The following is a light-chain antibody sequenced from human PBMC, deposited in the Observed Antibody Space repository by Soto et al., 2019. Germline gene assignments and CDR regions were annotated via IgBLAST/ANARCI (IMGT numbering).Light chain of an antibody. CDR1: SGSVSTSYY. CDR2: STN. V-gene: IGLV8-61*01. Sequence: QTVVTQEPSFSVCPGGTVTLTCGLSSGSVSTSYYPSWYQQTPGQAPRTLIYSTNTRSSGVPDRFSGSILGNKAALTITGAHADDESDYFCVLYMGSGISVFGGGTKLTVL. CDR3: VLYMGSGISV. J-gene: IGLJ2*01.